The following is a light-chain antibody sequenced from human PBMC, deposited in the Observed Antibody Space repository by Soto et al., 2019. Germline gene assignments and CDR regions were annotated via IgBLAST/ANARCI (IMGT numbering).Light chain of an antibody. CDR2: DAS. V-gene: IGKV1-5*01. Sequence: DIQMTQSPSTLSASVGDRVTITCRASQSISSWLAWYQQKPGKAPKLLIYDASALPSGVPSRFRGSGSGTEFTLTISSLQPEDFATYYCQQLNSFGPGTKVDIK. J-gene: IGKJ3*01. CDR3: QQLNS. CDR1: QSISSW.